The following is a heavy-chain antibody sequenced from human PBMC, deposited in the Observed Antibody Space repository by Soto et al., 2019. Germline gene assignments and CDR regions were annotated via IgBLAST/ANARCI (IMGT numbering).Heavy chain of an antibody. D-gene: IGHD3-22*01. V-gene: IGHV3-33*01. Sequence: QVQLVESGGGVVQPGRSLRLSCAASGFTFSSYGMHWVRQDPGKGLEWVAVIWSDGSNKYYADSVKGRFAISRDNSTNTLYLQMNSLRAEDTAVYYCARYYYDSSGYYPLWGQGPLVTVSS. CDR3: ARYYYDSSGYYPL. CDR1: GFTFSSYG. CDR2: IWSDGSNK. J-gene: IGHJ4*02.